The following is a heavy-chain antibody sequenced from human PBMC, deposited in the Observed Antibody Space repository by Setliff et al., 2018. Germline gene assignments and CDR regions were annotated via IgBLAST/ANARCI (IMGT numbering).Heavy chain of an antibody. D-gene: IGHD1-26*01. CDR1: GYTFTTYA. J-gene: IGHJ4*02. CDR3: ARSGSFGMRYWFDY. Sequence: ASVKVSCKASGYTFTTYAISWMRQAPGQGLEWMGWISPHSGDTHYAQKFQSRVRMTRDTSTYAAYLELSDLTSDDTAMYYCARSGSFGMRYWFDYWGQGALVTVSS. V-gene: IGHV1-2*02. CDR2: ISPHSGDT.